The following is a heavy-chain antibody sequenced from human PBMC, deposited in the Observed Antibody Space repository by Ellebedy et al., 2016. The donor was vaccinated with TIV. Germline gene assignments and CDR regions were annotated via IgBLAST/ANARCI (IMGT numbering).Heavy chain of an antibody. V-gene: IGHV4-59*08. CDR1: GGSISSYY. J-gene: IGHJ6*02. CDR3: ARHGGYSYGLYYYYGMDV. CDR2: IYYSGST. D-gene: IGHD5-18*01. Sequence: MPSETLSLTCTVSGGSISSYYWSWIRQPPGKGLELIGYIYYSGSTNYNPSLKSRVTISVDTSKNQFSLKLSSVTAADTAVYYCARHGGYSYGLYYYYGMDVWGQGTTVTVSS.